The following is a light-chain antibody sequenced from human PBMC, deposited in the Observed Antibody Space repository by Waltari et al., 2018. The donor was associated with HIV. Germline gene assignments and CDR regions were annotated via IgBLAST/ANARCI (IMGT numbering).Light chain of an antibody. Sequence: QSVLTQPPSASGTPGQRVTISCSGSRSNIGNNDVYWFQHLPGTAPKLLIYRNNPRPSGVPDRVTGSKSGTSASLAISGLRSEDEADYYCDAWDNSLSGRVFGGGTKLTVL. V-gene: IGLV1-47*01. J-gene: IGLJ3*02. CDR3: DAWDNSLSGRV. CDR1: RSNIGNND. CDR2: RNN.